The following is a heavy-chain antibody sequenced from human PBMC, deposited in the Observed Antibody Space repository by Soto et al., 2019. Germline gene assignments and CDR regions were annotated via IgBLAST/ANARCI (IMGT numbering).Heavy chain of an antibody. J-gene: IGHJ4*02. D-gene: IGHD2-2*01. CDR2: VYHSGNT. Sequence: DTRSLTCAFSGYSISSGYYWVWLRPPPGTGLEGVGSVYHSGNTFYNPSLKSRVTISIDTSRNQFSLKLSSVTAADTAIFYCARVSYCSTTSCYSGDSYYFDYWGRGTLVTVS. CDR1: GYSISSGYY. CDR3: ARVSYCSTTSCYSGDSYYFDY. V-gene: IGHV4-38-2*01.